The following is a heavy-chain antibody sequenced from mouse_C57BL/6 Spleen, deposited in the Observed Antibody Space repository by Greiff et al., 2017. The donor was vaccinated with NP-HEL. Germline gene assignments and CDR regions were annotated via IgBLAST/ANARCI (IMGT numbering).Heavy chain of an antibody. CDR2: IYPGSGNT. V-gene: IGHV1-66*01. Sequence: VQLQQSGPELVKPGASVKISCKASGYSFTSYYIHWVKQRPGQGLEWIGWIYPGSGNTKYNEKFKGKATLTADTSSSTADMQLSSLTSEDSAVYYCARLTGSYAMDYWGQGTSVTVSS. CDR3: ARLTGSYAMDY. D-gene: IGHD4-1*01. CDR1: GYSFTSYY. J-gene: IGHJ4*01.